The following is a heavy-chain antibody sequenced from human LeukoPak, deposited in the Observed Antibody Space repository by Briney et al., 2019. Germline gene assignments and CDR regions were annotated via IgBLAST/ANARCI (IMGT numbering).Heavy chain of an antibody. Sequence: GGSLRLSCAASGFTFSSYSMNWVRQAPGKGLEWVSSISSSSSSYIYYADSVKGRFTISRDNAKNSLYLQMNSLRAEDTAVYYCARPPGRGLQLGVVAFDIWGQGTMVTVSS. V-gene: IGHV3-21*01. CDR1: GFTFSSYS. D-gene: IGHD7-27*01. CDR2: ISSSSSSYI. J-gene: IGHJ3*02. CDR3: ARPPGRGLQLGVVAFDI.